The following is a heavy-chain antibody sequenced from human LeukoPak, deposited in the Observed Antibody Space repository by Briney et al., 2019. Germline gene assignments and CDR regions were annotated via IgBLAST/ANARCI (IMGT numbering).Heavy chain of an antibody. V-gene: IGHV3-30*04. CDR1: GFTSSSYA. CDR2: ISYDGSNK. CDR3: ARPAAAGTAWFDP. Sequence: PGGSLRLSCAASGFTSSSYAMHWVRQAPGKGLEWVAVISYDGSNKYYADSVKGRFTISRDNSKNTLYLQMNSLRAEDTAVYYCARPAAAGTAWFDPWGQGTLVTVSS. D-gene: IGHD6-13*01. J-gene: IGHJ5*02.